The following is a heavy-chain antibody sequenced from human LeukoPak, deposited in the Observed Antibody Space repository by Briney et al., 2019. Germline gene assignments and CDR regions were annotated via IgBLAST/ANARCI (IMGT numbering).Heavy chain of an antibody. Sequence: PSETLSLTCTVSGGSISSYYWSWIRQPPGKGLEWIGYVYYSGSTNYNPSLESRVTISVDTSKNQFSLKLSSVTAADTAVYYCAREYSSGWSGTGYWGQGTLVTVSS. J-gene: IGHJ4*02. CDR1: GGSISSYY. CDR2: VYYSGST. CDR3: AREYSSGWSGTGY. D-gene: IGHD6-19*01. V-gene: IGHV4-59*01.